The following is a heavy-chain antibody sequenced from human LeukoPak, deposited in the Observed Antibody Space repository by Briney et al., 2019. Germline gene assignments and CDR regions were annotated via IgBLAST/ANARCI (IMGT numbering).Heavy chain of an antibody. CDR3: AKGGGYEAQYYYYYLDV. D-gene: IGHD5-12*01. CDR2: ISGRGRGGST. V-gene: IGHV3-23*01. CDR1: GFTFSNFA. Sequence: GGSLRLSCAASGFTFSNFALSWVRQAPGKGLEWVSAISGRGRGGSTNYADSVKGRFTISRDNSKNTLYLQMKSLRAEDTAVYYCAKGGGYEAQYYYYYLDVWGKGTTVTISS. J-gene: IGHJ6*03.